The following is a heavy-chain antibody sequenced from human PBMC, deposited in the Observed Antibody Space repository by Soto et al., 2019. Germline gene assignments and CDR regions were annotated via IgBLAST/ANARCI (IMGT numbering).Heavy chain of an antibody. CDR3: ARNYDFGAHYYYYGMDV. CDR2: IYYSGST. CDR1: GGSISSGGYY. V-gene: IGHV4-31*03. D-gene: IGHD3-3*01. Sequence: QVQLQESGPGLVKPSQTLSLTFTVSGGSISSGGYYWSWIRQHQGKGLEWIGYIYYSGSTYYNPSLKSRVTITVDTSKNQFSLKLRSVTAADTAVYYCARNYDFGAHYYYYGMDVWGQGTTVTVSS. J-gene: IGHJ6*02.